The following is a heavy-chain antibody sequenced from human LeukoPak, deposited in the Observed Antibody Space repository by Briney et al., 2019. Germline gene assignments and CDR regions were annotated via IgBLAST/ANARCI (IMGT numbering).Heavy chain of an antibody. CDR3: ASYGSGSYYYGMDV. CDR2: ISGSGGST. V-gene: IGHV3-23*01. J-gene: IGHJ6*02. D-gene: IGHD3-10*01. CDR1: GFTFSSYA. Sequence: GGSLRLSCAASGFTFSSYAMSWVRQAPGKGLEWVSAISGSGGSTYYADSVKGRFTISRDNSKNTLYLQMNSLRAEDTAVYYCASYGSGSYYYGMDVWGQGTTVTVSS.